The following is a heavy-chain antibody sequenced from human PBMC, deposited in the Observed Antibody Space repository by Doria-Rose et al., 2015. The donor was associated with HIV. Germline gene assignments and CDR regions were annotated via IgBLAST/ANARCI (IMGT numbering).Heavy chain of an antibody. D-gene: IGHD1-26*01. CDR3: ARVLSGTYDY. Sequence: QVQLVESGPGLVKPSETLSLTCSVSGGSISHYYWSWIRQPPGKGLEYIGDIFYTGSTNYSPSFKSRVSILIDTSKNKFSLRLSSVTAADTAVYYCARVLSGTYDYWGQGTLVTVSS. CDR1: GGSISHYY. V-gene: IGHV4-59*01. CDR2: IFYTGST. J-gene: IGHJ4*02.